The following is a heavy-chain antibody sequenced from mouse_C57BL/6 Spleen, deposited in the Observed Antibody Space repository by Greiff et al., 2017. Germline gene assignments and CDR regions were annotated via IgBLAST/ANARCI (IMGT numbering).Heavy chain of an antibody. V-gene: IGHV1-82*01. CDR2: IYPGDGDT. Sequence: VQLQQSGPELVKPGASVKISCKASGYAFSSSWMNWVKQRPGKGLEWIGRIYPGDGDTNYNGKFKGKATLTADKPSSTADMKRSSLTSEDSAVYYCARSGGQYYAMDYWGQGTSVTVSS. J-gene: IGHJ4*01. D-gene: IGHD3-3*01. CDR3: ARSGGQYYAMDY. CDR1: GYAFSSSW.